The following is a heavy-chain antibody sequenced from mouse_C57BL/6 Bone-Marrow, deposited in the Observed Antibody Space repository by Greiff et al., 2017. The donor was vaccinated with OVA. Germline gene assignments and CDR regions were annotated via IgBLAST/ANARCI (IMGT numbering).Heavy chain of an antibody. CDR2: INPYNGGT. CDR1: GYTFTDYY. J-gene: IGHJ2*01. CDR3: ARYSNYVDY. D-gene: IGHD2-5*01. Sequence: DVHLVESGPVLVKPGASVKMSCKASGYTFTDYYMNWVKQSHGKSLEWIGVINPYNGGTSYNQKFKGKATLTVDKSSSTAYMELNSLTSEDSAVYYCARYSNYVDYWGQGTTLTVSS. V-gene: IGHV1-19*01.